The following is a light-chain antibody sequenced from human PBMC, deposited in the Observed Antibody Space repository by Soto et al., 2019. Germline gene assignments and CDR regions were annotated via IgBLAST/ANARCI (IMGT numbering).Light chain of an antibody. V-gene: IGKV1-5*01. CDR2: DAS. J-gene: IGKJ5*01. Sequence: DIQLTQSPSFLSASVGDRVTITYRASQSLNNYLAWYQQKPGKAPKLLIYDASTLERGVPSRFSGTGSGTEFTLTISSLQPDDFATYYCQQYYRSSITFGQGTRLEIK. CDR3: QQYYRSSIT. CDR1: QSLNNY.